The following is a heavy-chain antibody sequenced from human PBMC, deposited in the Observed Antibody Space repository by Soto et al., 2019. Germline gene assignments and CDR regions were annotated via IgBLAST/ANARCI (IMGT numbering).Heavy chain of an antibody. V-gene: IGHV4-31*03. CDR2: ISYSGST. CDR3: TRGDY. Sequence: QVQLQESGPGLVKPSQTLSLTCTVSGDSMTTVGYYWTWIRQHPGQGLEWVGFISYSGSTYYSSSLTGRVAMSADTAKNQFSLKLNSGTAADTAVYYCTRGDYWGQGTLVTVSS. J-gene: IGHJ4*02. CDR1: GDSMTTVGYY.